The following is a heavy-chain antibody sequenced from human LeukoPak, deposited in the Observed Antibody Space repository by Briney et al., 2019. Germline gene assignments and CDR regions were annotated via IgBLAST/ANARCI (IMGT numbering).Heavy chain of an antibody. CDR3: ARDSSPDSATTYYDALDM. V-gene: IGHV3-7*01. Sequence: GGSLTLSCARSGFSFRRFWMTWVRQAPGGGREWVANINGDGDGKRYADSVKDRFTISRDNARSLVFLQIHSLRDEDTALYYCARDSSPDSATTYYDALDMWGQGTMVTVSS. CDR2: INGDGDGK. D-gene: IGHD1-1*01. J-gene: IGHJ3*02. CDR1: GFSFRRFW.